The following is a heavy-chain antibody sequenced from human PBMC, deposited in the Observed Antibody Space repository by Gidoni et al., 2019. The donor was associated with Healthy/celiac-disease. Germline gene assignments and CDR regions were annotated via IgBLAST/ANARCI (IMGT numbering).Heavy chain of an antibody. CDR1: GGSFSCYY. CDR3: ARADYDFWSGYYFNY. Sequence: QVQLQQWGAGLLKPSETLSLTCAVYGGSFSCYYWSWIRQPPGKGLEWIGEINHSGSTHYNPSLKSRVTISVDTSKNQFSLKLSSVTAADTAVYYCARADYDFWSGYYFNYWGQGTLVTVSS. CDR2: INHSGST. V-gene: IGHV4-34*01. J-gene: IGHJ4*02. D-gene: IGHD3-3*01.